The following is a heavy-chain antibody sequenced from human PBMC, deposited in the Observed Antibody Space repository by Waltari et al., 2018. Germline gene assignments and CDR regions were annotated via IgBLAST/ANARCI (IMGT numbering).Heavy chain of an antibody. CDR2: FYKSGTT. D-gene: IGHD5-12*01. V-gene: IGHV4-39*07. J-gene: IGHJ4*02. CDR3: VRGYPDIVATISDY. Sequence: QLQLQESGPGLVTPSETLSLTCTVSRSSISTNNYYWGWVRQPPGKGLEWIGSFYKSGTTYYNPSLKSRVTISVDTSNNQFSLKLNSVTAADTAVYYCVRGYPDIVATISDYWGQGTLVIVSS. CDR1: RSSISTNNYY.